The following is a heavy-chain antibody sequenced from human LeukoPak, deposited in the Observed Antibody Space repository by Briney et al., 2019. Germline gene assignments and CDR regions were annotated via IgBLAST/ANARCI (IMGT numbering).Heavy chain of an antibody. CDR2: INAGNGNT. Sequence: ASVTVSCKASGYTFTSYAMHWVRQAPGQRLEWMGWINAGNGNTKYSQKFQGRVTITRDTSASTAHMELSSLRSEDTAVYYCARIHSLSYYYGMDVWGKGTTVTVSS. CDR1: GYTFTSYA. D-gene: IGHD3-16*02. CDR3: ARIHSLSYYYGMDV. J-gene: IGHJ6*04. V-gene: IGHV1-3*01.